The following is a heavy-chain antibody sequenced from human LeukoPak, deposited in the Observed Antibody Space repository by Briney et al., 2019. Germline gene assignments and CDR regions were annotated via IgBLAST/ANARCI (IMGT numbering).Heavy chain of an antibody. CDR3: ARVAGYYYYMDV. V-gene: IGHV3-23*01. J-gene: IGHJ6*03. D-gene: IGHD6-19*01. Sequence: GGSLRLSCAASGFTFSSFAMTWVRQAPGKGLEWVSAINSGGDFTLYSDSVKGRFTISRDNSKNTLHLQMNSLRAEDTAVYYCARVAGYYYYMDVWGKGTTVTISS. CDR1: GFTFSSFA. CDR2: INSGGDFT.